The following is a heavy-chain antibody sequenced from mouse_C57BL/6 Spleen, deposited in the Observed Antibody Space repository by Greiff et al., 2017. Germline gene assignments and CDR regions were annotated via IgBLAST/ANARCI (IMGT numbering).Heavy chain of an antibody. CDR1: GFTFSSYG. CDR2: ISSGGSYT. J-gene: IGHJ2*01. D-gene: IGHD1-1*01. V-gene: IGHV5-6*01. CDR3: ARHEGVVATGFDY. Sequence: EVQRVESGGDLVKPGGSLKLSCAASGFTFSSYGMSWVRQTPEKRLEWVATISSGGSYTYYPDSVQGRFPISRDNAKNTQYLQMSSLKSENTASYYCARHEGVVATGFDYWGQGTTLTVSS.